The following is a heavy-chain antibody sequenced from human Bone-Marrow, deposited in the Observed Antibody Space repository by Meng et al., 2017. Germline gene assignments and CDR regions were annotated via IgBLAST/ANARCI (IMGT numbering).Heavy chain of an antibody. CDR2: MNPNSGNT. Sequence: QVQPVQSGTEGKKPGAAVKVSCKASCYTFANYGISWVRQATGQGLGWMGWMNPNSGNTGYAQKFQGRVAMTRNTSISTAYMELSSPRSEDTAVYYCARGGLTWGQGTLVTVSS. CDR1: CYTFANYG. D-gene: IGHD2-8*01. J-gene: IGHJ5*02. V-gene: IGHV1-8*02. CDR3: ARGGLT.